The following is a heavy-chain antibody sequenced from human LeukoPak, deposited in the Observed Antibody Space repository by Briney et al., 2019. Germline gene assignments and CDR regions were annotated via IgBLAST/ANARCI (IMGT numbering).Heavy chain of an antibody. CDR3: ARETIAAAGKGFDP. J-gene: IGHJ5*02. CDR1: GFTFISYS. D-gene: IGHD6-13*01. V-gene: IGHV3-21*01. CDR2: ISSSSSYI. Sequence: PGGSLRLSCAASGFTFISYSMNWVRQAPGKGLEWVSSISSSSSYIYYADSVKGRFTISRDNAMKSLYLQMNSLRAEDTAVYYCARETIAAAGKGFDPWGQGTLVTVSS.